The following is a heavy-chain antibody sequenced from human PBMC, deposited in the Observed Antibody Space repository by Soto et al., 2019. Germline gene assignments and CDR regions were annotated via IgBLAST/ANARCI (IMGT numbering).Heavy chain of an antibody. CDR2: ISSEGTDK. Sequence: LSLTCTVSGVSISNSSYYWGWIRRPPGKGLEWVALISSEGTDKYYADSVKGRFIISRDSSKHTLSLQMNSLRPDDTAVYFCAREKQLVPNYYYGMDVWGQGTSVTVSS. J-gene: IGHJ6*02. CDR1: GVSISNSSYY. V-gene: IGHV3-30-3*01. CDR3: AREKQLVPNYYYGMDV. D-gene: IGHD6-6*01.